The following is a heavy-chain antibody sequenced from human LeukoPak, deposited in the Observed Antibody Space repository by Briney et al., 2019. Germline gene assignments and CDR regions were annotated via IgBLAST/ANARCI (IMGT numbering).Heavy chain of an antibody. CDR3: ASGGIYYGAAFDF. Sequence: GGTLRLFCAASGFTFSTYDMSWVRQAPGKGLEWVSGINWNGGSTGYADSVKGRFTISRDNAKNSLYLQMNSLRAEDTALYYCASGGIYYGAAFDFWGQETLVTVSS. D-gene: IGHD1-26*01. V-gene: IGHV3-20*04. CDR1: GFTFSTYD. J-gene: IGHJ4*02. CDR2: INWNGGST.